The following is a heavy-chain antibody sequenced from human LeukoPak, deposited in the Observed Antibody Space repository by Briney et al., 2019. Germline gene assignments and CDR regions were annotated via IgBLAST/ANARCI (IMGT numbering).Heavy chain of an antibody. CDR3: ARDPSVDTAMAPDNWFDP. Sequence: ASVKVSCKASGYTFTSYYMHWVRQAPGQGLEWMGIINPSGGSTSYAQKCQGRVTMTRDTSTSTVYMELSSLRPEDTAVYYCARDPSVDTAMAPDNWFDPWGQGTLVTVSS. J-gene: IGHJ5*02. CDR1: GYTFTSYY. V-gene: IGHV1-46*01. CDR2: INPSGGST. D-gene: IGHD5-18*01.